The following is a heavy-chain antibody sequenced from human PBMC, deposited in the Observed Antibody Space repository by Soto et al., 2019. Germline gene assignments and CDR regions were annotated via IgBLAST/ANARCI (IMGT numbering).Heavy chain of an antibody. CDR3: ADSSSVAAAGYFKF. CDR1: GDLFNNYA. D-gene: IGHD6-13*01. V-gene: IGHV1-69*06. Sequence: QVQLVQSGAEVKEPGSSVKVSCKATGDLFNNYAFNWVRQAPGQGLEWMGRISPLFSTTNYAQKFQGRVTNSADNLTTIVYREVSNVESEDTAMYYCADSSSVAAAGYFKFWGQGTLVTVSP. CDR2: ISPLFSTT. J-gene: IGHJ4*02.